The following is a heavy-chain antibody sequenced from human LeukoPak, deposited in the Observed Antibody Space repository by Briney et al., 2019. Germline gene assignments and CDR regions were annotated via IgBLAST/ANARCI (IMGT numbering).Heavy chain of an antibody. CDR3: ARDQNFHGSGGYYGIDC. CDR1: GYTFTGYY. CDR2: INPKTGDT. Sequence: ASVKVSCKASGYTFTGYYMHWVRQAPGQGPEWMAWINPKTGDTNYAQKFQDRVTMTRDTSISTAYMELSRLTSDDTAVYYCARDQNFHGSGGYYGIDCWGQGTLVTVSS. D-gene: IGHD3-22*01. J-gene: IGHJ4*02. V-gene: IGHV1-2*02.